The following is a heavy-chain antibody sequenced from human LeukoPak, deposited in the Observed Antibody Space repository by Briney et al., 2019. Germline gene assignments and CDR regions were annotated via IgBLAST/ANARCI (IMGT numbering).Heavy chain of an antibody. CDR1: GFTFSSY. V-gene: IGHV4-34*01. D-gene: IGHD3-3*02. CDR3: ARRLPVLAAVTDY. CDR2: IDHSGST. Sequence: PGGSLRLSCAASGFTFSSYWSWIRRPPGKGVGRIGEIDHSGSTNYNPSLNSRVIISVDTSKNQFSLTLTSVTAADTAVYYCARRLPVLAAVTDYSSQGTMVTVSS. J-gene: IGHJ4*02.